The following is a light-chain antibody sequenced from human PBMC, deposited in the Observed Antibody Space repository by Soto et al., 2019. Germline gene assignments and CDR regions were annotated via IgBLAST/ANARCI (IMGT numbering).Light chain of an antibody. CDR3: QQYVSSPWT. CDR1: QSVSSTY. V-gene: IGKV3-20*01. Sequence: EIVLTQSPGTLSLSPGERATLSCRASQSVSSTYLAWYQHKPGQAPRLLIYGASSRTTGIPDRFSGSGSGTDFTLTISRLEPEDFAVYYCQQYVSSPWTFGQGTKVEI. CDR2: GAS. J-gene: IGKJ1*01.